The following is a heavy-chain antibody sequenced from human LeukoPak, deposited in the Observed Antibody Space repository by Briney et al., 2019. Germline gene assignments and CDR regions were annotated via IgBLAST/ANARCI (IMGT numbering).Heavy chain of an antibody. CDR2: ISGSGGST. D-gene: IGHD6-6*01. V-gene: IGHV3-23*01. Sequence: PGGSLRLSCAASGFTFSSYAMSWVRQAPGKGLEWVSAISGSGGSTYYADSVKGRFTISRDNSKNTLYLQMNSLRAEDTAVYYCAKGPSQLGHHYYYYYYMDVWGKGTTVTVSS. J-gene: IGHJ6*03. CDR1: GFTFSSYA. CDR3: AKGPSQLGHHYYYYYYMDV.